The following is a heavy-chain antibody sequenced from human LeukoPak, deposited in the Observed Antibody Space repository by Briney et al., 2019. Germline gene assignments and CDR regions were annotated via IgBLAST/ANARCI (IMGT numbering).Heavy chain of an antibody. Sequence: SETLSLTCTVSGGSISTYYWSWIRQPAGKGLEWIGRIYTNENTNYNPSLRSRVTMSVDTSKNQFSLKLSSVTAADTAVYYCARVLIPRPAIFGVVSPWGQGTLVTVSS. D-gene: IGHD3-3*01. CDR2: IYTNENT. CDR1: GGSISTYY. V-gene: IGHV4-4*07. CDR3: ARVLIPRPAIFGVVSP. J-gene: IGHJ5*02.